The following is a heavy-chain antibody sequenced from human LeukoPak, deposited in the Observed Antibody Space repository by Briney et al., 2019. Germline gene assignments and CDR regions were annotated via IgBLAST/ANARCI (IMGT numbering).Heavy chain of an antibody. V-gene: IGHV3-9*01. CDR1: GFTFDDYA. CDR3: AKDISYTYSSGSRGSDY. J-gene: IGHJ4*02. D-gene: IGHD6-19*01. Sequence: PGRSLRLSCAASGFTFDDYAMHWVRQAPGKGLEWVSGISWNSGSIGYADSVKGRFTISRDNAKNSLYLQMNSLRAEDTALYYCAKDISYTYSSGSRGSDYWGQGTLVTVSS. CDR2: ISWNSGSI.